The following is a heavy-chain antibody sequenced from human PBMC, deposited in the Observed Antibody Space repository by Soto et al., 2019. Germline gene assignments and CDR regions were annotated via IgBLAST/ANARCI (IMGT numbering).Heavy chain of an antibody. CDR3: ARLGPAAMTAYYYGMDV. CDR2: IWDDGSNK. CDR1: GFTFSSYG. D-gene: IGHD2-2*01. J-gene: IGHJ6*02. Sequence: QVQLVESGGGVVQPGRSLRLSCAASGFTFSSYGMHWVRQAPGKGLEWVAVIWDDGSNKYYADSVKGRFTISRDNSKNTLYLQMNSLRAEDTAVYSCARLGPAAMTAYYYGMDVWGQGTTVTVSS. V-gene: IGHV3-33*01.